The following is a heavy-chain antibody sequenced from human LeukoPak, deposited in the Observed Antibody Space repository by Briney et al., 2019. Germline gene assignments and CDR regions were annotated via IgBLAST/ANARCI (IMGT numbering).Heavy chain of an antibody. V-gene: IGHV3-23*01. CDR1: GFSFSNYA. J-gene: IGHJ4*02. Sequence: AGGSLRLSCPSSGFSFSNYARSWVRQAPGKGLKWVSAISGSGGSTYYADSVKGRFTISRDNSKSTLYLQMNSLRVEDTAVYYCAKVCVTEGKNYSDSWGQGTLVTVSS. D-gene: IGHD2-21*02. CDR3: AKVCVTEGKNYSDS. CDR2: ISGSGGST.